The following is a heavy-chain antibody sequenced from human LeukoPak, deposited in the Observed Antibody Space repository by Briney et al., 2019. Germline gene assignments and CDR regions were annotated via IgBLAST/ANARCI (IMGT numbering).Heavy chain of an antibody. Sequence: PSETLSLTCAVYGESFSGYYWSWIRQPPGKGLEWIGEIHHSGSTNSNPSLKSRVNISVDTTKNRYSLNLSAVTAADTAVYYCARCPCGWYFGYYYCYMDVWGKGTTVTVSS. CDR3: ARCPCGWYFGYYYCYMDV. CDR1: GESFSGYY. V-gene: IGHV4-34*01. D-gene: IGHD6-19*01. CDR2: IHHSGST. J-gene: IGHJ6*03.